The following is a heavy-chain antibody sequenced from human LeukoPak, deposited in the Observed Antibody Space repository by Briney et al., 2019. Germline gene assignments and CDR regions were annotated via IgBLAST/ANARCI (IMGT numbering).Heavy chain of an antibody. Sequence: SETLSLTCTVSGVSMSAYQWSWVRQSPEKGLEWIGCINTKGETSYNPSLKSRVTTSVDTSKSRFSLRLTSVTAADTAVYYCATSNDAKIAPFDHWGQGAPVTVSS. D-gene: IGHD2-21*01. CDR1: GVSMSAYQ. CDR2: INTKGET. J-gene: IGHJ4*02. CDR3: ATSNDAKIAPFDH. V-gene: IGHV4-4*09.